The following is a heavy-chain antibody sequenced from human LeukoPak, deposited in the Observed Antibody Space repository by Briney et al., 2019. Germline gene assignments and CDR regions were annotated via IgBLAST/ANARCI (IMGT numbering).Heavy chain of an antibody. CDR2: IYYSGST. CDR3: ASYSGSLHGCFVY. V-gene: IGHV4-39*01. D-gene: IGHD1-26*01. Sequence: SETLSLTCNVSGGSISSSSYYWGWIRQPPGKGLEWIGSIYYSGSTYYNPSLKSRVTISVDTSKNQFSLKLSSVTAADTAVYYCASYSGSLHGCFVYWGQGTLVTVSS. CDR1: GGSISSSSYY. J-gene: IGHJ4*02.